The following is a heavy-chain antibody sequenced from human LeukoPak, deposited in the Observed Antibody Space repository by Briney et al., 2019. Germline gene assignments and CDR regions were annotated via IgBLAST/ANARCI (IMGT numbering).Heavy chain of an antibody. V-gene: IGHV1-3*01. CDR1: GYTFTSYA. J-gene: IGHJ4*02. CDR3: ARPGTREYYFDY. Sequence: ASVKVSCKASGYTFTSYAMHWVRQAPGQRLEWMGWINAGNGNTKYSQKFQGRVTITRDTSASTAYMELSSLRSEDTAVYYCARPGTREYYFDYWGQGTLVTVSS. CDR2: INAGNGNT.